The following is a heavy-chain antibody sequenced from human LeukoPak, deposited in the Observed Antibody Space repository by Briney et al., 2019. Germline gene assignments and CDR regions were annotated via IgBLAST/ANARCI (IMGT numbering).Heavy chain of an antibody. J-gene: IGHJ3*02. CDR3: ARGPSREDYVWGSYPPDAFDI. CDR2: ISAYNGNT. D-gene: IGHD3-16*02. V-gene: IGHV1-18*01. CDR1: GYTFTSYG. Sequence: ASVKVSCKASGYTFTSYGISWVRQAPGQGLEWMGWISAYNGNTNYAQKLQGRVTMTTDTSTSTAYMERRSLRSDDTAVYYCARGPSREDYVWGSYPPDAFDIWGQGTMVTVSS.